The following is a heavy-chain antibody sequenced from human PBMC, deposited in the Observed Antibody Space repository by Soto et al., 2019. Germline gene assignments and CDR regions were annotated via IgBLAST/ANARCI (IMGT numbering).Heavy chain of an antibody. CDR2: ISGYNGDT. V-gene: IGHV1-18*01. CDR3: AKNGQPPYYYYGLDV. CDR1: GYTFTRYG. D-gene: IGHD2-8*01. J-gene: IGHJ6*02. Sequence: ASVKVSCKASGYTFTRYGISWVRQAPGQGLEWMGWISGYNGDTNYARKFQGRVSMTIDTSTTTAYMELRSLTSDDTAVYYCAKNGQPPYYYYGLDVWG.